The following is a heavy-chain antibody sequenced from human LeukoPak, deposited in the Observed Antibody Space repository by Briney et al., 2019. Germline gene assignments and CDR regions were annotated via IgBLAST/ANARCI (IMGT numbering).Heavy chain of an antibody. CDR1: GYTFTNYY. D-gene: IGHD6-6*01. J-gene: IGHJ4*02. CDR2: INPSDGST. V-gene: IGHV1-46*03. Sequence: SVKASCKTSGYTFTNYYMNWVPQAPGQGLEWMGIINPSDGSTNYAQKFQGRVTMTRDTSTSTVYMELSSLRSEDTAVFYCARVGQLVFHYWGQGTLVTVSS. CDR3: ARVGQLVFHY.